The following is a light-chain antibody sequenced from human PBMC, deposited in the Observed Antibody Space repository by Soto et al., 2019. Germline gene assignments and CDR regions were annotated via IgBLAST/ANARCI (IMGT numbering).Light chain of an antibody. J-gene: IGKJ1*01. CDR3: HQYTNLPRT. CDR2: DAS. CDR1: QRVSSSY. Sequence: EIGLKQSPGTVSLSQGERATLSCRASQRVSSSYLAWYQQNPGQAPRFLIYDASSRATGIPDRFSGSGSGTDFTLTISRLQPEDFAVYYCHQYTNLPRTFGQGTKVDIK. V-gene: IGKV3-20*01.